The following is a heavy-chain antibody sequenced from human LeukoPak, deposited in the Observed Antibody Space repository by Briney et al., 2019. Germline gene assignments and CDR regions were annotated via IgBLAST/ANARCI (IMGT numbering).Heavy chain of an antibody. Sequence: PGGSLRLSCAASGFTLRSHAMSWVRQAPGKGLEWVSAISGSGGSTDYVDSVKGRFTISRDKSKNTLYLQMNSLRADDTAVYYCAKQMSTVTFTPFDYWGQGTLVTVSS. V-gene: IGHV3-23*01. CDR1: GFTLRSHA. D-gene: IGHD3-16*01. CDR2: ISGSGGST. J-gene: IGHJ4*02. CDR3: AKQMSTVTFTPFDY.